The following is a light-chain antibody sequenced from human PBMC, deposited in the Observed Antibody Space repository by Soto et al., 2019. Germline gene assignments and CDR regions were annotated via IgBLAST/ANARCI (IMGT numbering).Light chain of an antibody. CDR3: QQSGSSPPYT. CDR1: HSVRSSY. J-gene: IGKJ2*01. V-gene: IGKV3-20*01. Sequence: EIVLTQSPGTLSLSPGERATLSCRASHSVRSSYLAWYQQKPGQAPRLLIYGASSRATGIPDRFSGSGSGTDFTLTISRLEPEDFAVYYCQQSGSSPPYTFGQGTKLEIK. CDR2: GAS.